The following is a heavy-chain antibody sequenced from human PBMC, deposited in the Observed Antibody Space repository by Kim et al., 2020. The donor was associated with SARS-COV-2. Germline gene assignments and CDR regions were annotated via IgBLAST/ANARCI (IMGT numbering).Heavy chain of an antibody. CDR3: ARHPVSITIFGVVISYWYFDL. CDR1: GYTFTSYA. D-gene: IGHD3-3*01. V-gene: IGHV7-4-1*02. Sequence: ASVKVSCKASGYTFTSYAMNWVRQAPGQGLEWMGWINTNTGNPTYAQGFTGRFVFSLDTSVSTAYLQISSLKAEDTAVYYCARHPVSITIFGVVISYWYFDLWARGTLVTVSS. J-gene: IGHJ2*01. CDR2: INTNTGNP.